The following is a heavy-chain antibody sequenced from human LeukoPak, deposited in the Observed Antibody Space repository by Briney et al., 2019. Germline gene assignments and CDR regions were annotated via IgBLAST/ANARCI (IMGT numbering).Heavy chain of an antibody. CDR2: ISYDGSNK. CDR1: GFTFSSYA. CDR3: ARGSLGDGSLLIDY. Sequence: GRSLRLSCAASGFTFSSYAMHWVRQAPGKGLEWVAVISYDGSNKYYADSVKGRFTISRDNAKNTVYLQMNSLRAEDTAVYYCARGSLGDGSLLIDYWGQGTLVTVSS. J-gene: IGHJ4*02. D-gene: IGHD1-26*01. V-gene: IGHV3-30-3*01.